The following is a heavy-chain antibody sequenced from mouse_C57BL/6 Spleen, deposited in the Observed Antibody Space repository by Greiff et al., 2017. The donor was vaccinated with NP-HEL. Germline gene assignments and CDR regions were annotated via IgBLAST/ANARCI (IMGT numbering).Heavy chain of an antibody. D-gene: IGHD2-4*01. V-gene: IGHV1-22*01. CDR2: INPNNGGT. CDR3: ARYNDYHFDY. Sequence: EVKLVESGPELVKPGASVKMSCKASGYTFTDYNMHWVKQSHGKSLEWIGYINPNNGGTSYNQKFKGKATLTVNKSSSTAYMELRSLTSEDSAVYYCARYNDYHFDYWGQGTTLTVSS. J-gene: IGHJ2*01. CDR1: GYTFTDYN.